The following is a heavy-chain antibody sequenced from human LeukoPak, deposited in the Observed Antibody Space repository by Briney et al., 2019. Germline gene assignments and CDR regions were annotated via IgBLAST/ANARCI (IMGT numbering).Heavy chain of an antibody. Sequence: PSETLSLTCTVSGGSISSYYWSWIRQPPGKGLEWIGYIYYSGSTNYNPSLKSRVTISVDTSKNQFSLKLSSVTAADTAVYYCARDYDTLTDSGAFNIWGQGTMVTVSS. J-gene: IGHJ3*02. CDR1: GGSISSYY. D-gene: IGHD3-9*01. CDR3: ARDYDTLTDSGAFNI. CDR2: IYYSGST. V-gene: IGHV4-59*01.